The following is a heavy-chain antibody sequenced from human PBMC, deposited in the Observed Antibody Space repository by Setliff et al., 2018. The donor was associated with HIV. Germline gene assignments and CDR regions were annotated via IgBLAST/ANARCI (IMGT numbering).Heavy chain of an antibody. D-gene: IGHD6-6*01. J-gene: IGHJ6*02. CDR1: GFTFSAHG. CDR3: AKNRPYGMDV. CDR2: ISSSSGTI. V-gene: IGHV3-NL1*01. Sequence: PGGSLRLSCAASGFTFSAHGMHWVRQAPGKGLEWLSYISSSSGTILYVDSVKGRFTISRDNSKNTLYLQMNSLRTEDTAVYYCAKNRPYGMDVWGQGTTVTVSS.